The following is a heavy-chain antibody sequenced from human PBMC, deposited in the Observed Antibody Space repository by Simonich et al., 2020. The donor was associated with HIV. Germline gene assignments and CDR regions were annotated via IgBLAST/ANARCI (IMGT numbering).Heavy chain of an antibody. J-gene: IGHJ5*02. Sequence: EVQLVESGGGLVKPGGSLRLSCAAFKFTFSSYSMSWVRQAPGKGLEWVSSISSTSSFIYYADSVKGRFTIPRDNAKNSLYLQMNSLRAEDTAVYFCTRDTFYYDTTGPFPWGPGTLVTVSS. V-gene: IGHV3-21*01. D-gene: IGHD3-22*01. CDR1: KFTFSSYS. CDR3: TRDTFYYDTTGPFP. CDR2: ISSTSSFI.